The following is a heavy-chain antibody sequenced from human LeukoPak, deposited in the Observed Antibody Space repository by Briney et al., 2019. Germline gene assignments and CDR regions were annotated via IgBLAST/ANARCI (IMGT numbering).Heavy chain of an antibody. CDR3: SRGEGDDY. CDR2: INGDESEK. V-gene: IGHV3-7*01. D-gene: IGHD3-10*01. J-gene: IGHJ4*02. Sequence: PGGSLRLSCAASGFTFSSYLMSWVRQAPGKGLEWVANINGDESEKYYVDSVKARFTISRDNAKNSLYLQMNSLRVDDTAIYYCSRGEGDDYWGQGTLVTVSS. CDR1: GFTFSSYL.